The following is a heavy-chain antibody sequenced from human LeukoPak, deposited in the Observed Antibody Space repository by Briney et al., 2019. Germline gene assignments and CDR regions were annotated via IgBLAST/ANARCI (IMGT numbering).Heavy chain of an antibody. Sequence: SVKVSCKASGGTFSSYAISWVRQASGQGLEWMGGIIPIFGTANYAQKFQGRVTITADESTSTAYMELSSLRSEDTAVYYCARGLGEWELLGAFDIWGQGTMVTVSS. CDR3: ARGLGEWELLGAFDI. CDR1: GGTFSSYA. J-gene: IGHJ3*02. CDR2: IIPIFGTA. V-gene: IGHV1-69*13. D-gene: IGHD1-26*01.